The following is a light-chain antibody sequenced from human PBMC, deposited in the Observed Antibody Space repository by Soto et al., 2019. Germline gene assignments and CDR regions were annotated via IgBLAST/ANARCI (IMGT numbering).Light chain of an antibody. CDR2: GAS. J-gene: IGKJ4*01. V-gene: IGKV3-15*01. Sequence: EIVMTQSPATLSVSPGERATLSCRASQGIRNYLAWYQQKPGQTPRLLIHGASTRAPGIPARFSGSGSGTEFTLTISSLQSEDFAVYYCQQYNNWPPITFGGGTKVEIK. CDR1: QGIRNY. CDR3: QQYNNWPPIT.